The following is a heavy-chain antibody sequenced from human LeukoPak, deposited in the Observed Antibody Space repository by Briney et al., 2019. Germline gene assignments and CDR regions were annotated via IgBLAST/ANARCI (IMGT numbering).Heavy chain of an antibody. Sequence: ASVKVSCKASGYTFIGYYLHWVRQAPGQGLEWMGWMNPKSGGTNYLQKFQGRVTMTRDTSINTAYMELIRLKSDDTAVYYCAILRESRSPGDVDFWGQGTLVTVSS. CDR3: AILRESRSPGDVDF. CDR1: GYTFIGYY. V-gene: IGHV1-2*02. CDR2: MNPKSGGT. D-gene: IGHD3-10*01. J-gene: IGHJ4*02.